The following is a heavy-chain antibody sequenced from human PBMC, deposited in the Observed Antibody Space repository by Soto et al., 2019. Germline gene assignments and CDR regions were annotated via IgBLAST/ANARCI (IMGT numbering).Heavy chain of an antibody. Sequence: PSETLSLTCAVYGGSFSGYYWSWIRQPPGKGLEWIGEINHSGSTNYNPSLKSRVTISVDTSKNQFSLKLSSVTAADTAVYYCARGPRYYDYIWGSYRISSYNWFDPWGQGTLVTVSS. CDR1: GGSFSGYY. V-gene: IGHV4-34*01. D-gene: IGHD3-16*02. CDR3: ARGPRYYDYIWGSYRISSYNWFDP. J-gene: IGHJ5*02. CDR2: INHSGST.